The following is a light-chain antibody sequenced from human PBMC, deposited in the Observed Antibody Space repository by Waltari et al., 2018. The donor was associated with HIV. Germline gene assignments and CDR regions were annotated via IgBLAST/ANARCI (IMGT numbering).Light chain of an antibody. Sequence: QSVLTQPPSASGTPGPRVTISCSGSSSNIGSNTVNWYQQHPATAPKPLIYSNNQRPSGVPDRFSGSKSGTSASLAISGLQSEDEADYYCAAWDDSLNGVVFGGGTKLTVL. V-gene: IGLV1-44*01. CDR2: SNN. CDR1: SSNIGSNT. J-gene: IGLJ2*01. CDR3: AAWDDSLNGVV.